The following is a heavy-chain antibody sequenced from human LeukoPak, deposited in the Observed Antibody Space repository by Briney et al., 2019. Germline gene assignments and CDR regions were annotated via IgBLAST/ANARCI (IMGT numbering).Heavy chain of an antibody. V-gene: IGHV3-30*03. J-gene: IGHJ4*02. CDR1: GFTFSSYG. CDR2: ISYDGSNK. CDR3: ARDPERYNWNDRGYFDY. D-gene: IGHD1-20*01. Sequence: PGRSLRLSCAASGFTFSSYGMHWVRQAPGKGLEWVAVISYDGSNKYYADSVKGRFTISRDNSKNTLYLQMNSLRAEDTAVYYCARDPERYNWNDRGYFDYWGQGTLVTVSS.